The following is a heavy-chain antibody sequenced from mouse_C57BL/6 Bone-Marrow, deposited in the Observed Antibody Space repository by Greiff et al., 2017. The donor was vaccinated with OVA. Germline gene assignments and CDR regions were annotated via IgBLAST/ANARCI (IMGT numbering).Heavy chain of an antibody. CDR3: ARLDYDHRFDY. D-gene: IGHD2-4*01. Sequence: DVQLVESGGGLVKPGGSLKLSCAASGFTFSSYTMSWVRQTPEKGLEWVATISGGGGNTYYPDSVKGRFTLSRDNATNTLYMQRSSRRSEEKAVDYCARLDYDHRFDYWGQGTTLTVSS. J-gene: IGHJ2*01. V-gene: IGHV5-9*04. CDR2: ISGGGGNT. CDR1: GFTFSSYT.